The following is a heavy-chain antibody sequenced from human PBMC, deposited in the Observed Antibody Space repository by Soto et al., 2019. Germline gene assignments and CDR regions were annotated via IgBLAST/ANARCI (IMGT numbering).Heavy chain of an antibody. J-gene: IGHJ6*02. CDR2: IYYSGST. D-gene: IGHD2-2*01. CDR3: ARGILPAALGDSYYYYGMDV. V-gene: IGHV4-59*01. CDR1: GGSINNYY. Sequence: SETLSLTCIVSGGSINNYYWSWTRQPPGKGLEWIGWIYYSGSTKYNPSLKSRVTISLDTSKNQFSLKLSSVTAADTAVYFCARGILPAALGDSYYYYGMDVWGQGTTVTVSS.